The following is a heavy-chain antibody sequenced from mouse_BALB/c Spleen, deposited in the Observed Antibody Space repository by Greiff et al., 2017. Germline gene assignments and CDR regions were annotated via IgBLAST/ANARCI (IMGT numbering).Heavy chain of an antibody. CDR2: ISYSGST. J-gene: IGHJ2*01. CDR1: GYSITSDYA. V-gene: IGHV3-2*02. CDR3: ARGDSSGYDFCYFDY. D-gene: IGHD3-2*01. Sequence: VQLKESGPGLVKPSQSLSLTCTVTGYSITSDYAWNWIRQFPGNKLEWMGYISYSGSTSYNPSLKSRISITRDTSKNQFFLQLNSVTTEDTATYYCARGDSSGYDFCYFDYWGQGTTLTVSS.